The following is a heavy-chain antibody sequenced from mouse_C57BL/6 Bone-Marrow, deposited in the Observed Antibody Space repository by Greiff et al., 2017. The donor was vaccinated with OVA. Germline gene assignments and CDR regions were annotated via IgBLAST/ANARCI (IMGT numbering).Heavy chain of an antibody. CDR3: ARHGYYGSPYAMDY. J-gene: IGHJ4*01. CDR2: ISSGGSYT. Sequence: EVKVVESGGDLVKPGGSLKLSCAASGFTFSSYGMSWVRQTPDKRLEWVATISSGGSYTYYPDSVKGRFTISRDNAKNTLYLQMSSLKSEDTAMYYCARHGYYGSPYAMDYWGQGTSVTVSS. V-gene: IGHV5-6*01. CDR1: GFTFSSYG. D-gene: IGHD1-1*01.